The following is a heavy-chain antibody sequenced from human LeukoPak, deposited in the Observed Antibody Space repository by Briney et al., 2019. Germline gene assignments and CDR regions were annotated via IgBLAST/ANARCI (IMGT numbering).Heavy chain of an antibody. J-gene: IGHJ5*02. V-gene: IGHV4-31*03. CDR3: ARGGGVVPAARGWFDP. D-gene: IGHD2-2*01. CDR2: IYYSGST. Sequence: SRTLSLTCTVSGGSISSGGYYWSWIRQHPGKGLEWIGYIYYSGSTYYNPSLKSRVTISVDTSKNQFSLKLSSVTAADTAVYYCARGGGVVPAARGWFDPWGQGTLVTVSS. CDR1: GGSISSGGYY.